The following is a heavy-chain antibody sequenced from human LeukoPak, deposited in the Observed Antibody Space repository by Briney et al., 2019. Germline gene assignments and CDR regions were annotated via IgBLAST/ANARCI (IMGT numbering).Heavy chain of an antibody. V-gene: IGHV3-33*08. D-gene: IGHD3-22*01. CDR1: GFTFSSYG. CDR2: IWYDGSNK. J-gene: IGHJ4*02. CDR3: ARTYYYDSSGYLVY. Sequence: GGSLRLSCAASGFTFSSYGMHWVRQAPGKGLEWVAVIWYDGSNKYYADSVKGRFTISRDNSKNTLYLQMNSLRAEDTAVYYCARTYYYDSSGYLVYWGQGTLVTVSS.